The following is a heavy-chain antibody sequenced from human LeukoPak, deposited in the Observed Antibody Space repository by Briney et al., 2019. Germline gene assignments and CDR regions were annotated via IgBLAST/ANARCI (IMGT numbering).Heavy chain of an antibody. J-gene: IGHJ5*02. CDR3: AVRGLYDFWSGYLDAFDP. D-gene: IGHD3-3*01. Sequence: SETLSLTCTVSGGSISSYYWSWIRQPAGKGLEWIGRIYTSGSTYYNPSLKSRVTISVDTSKNQFSLKLSSVTAADTAVYYCAVRGLYDFWSGYLDAFDPWGQGTLVTVSS. CDR2: IYTSGST. CDR1: GGSISSYY. V-gene: IGHV4-4*07.